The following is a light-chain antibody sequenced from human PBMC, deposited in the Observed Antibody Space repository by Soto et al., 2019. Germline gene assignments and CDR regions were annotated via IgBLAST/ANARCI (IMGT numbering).Light chain of an antibody. Sequence: AIQLTQSPSSLSASVGDRVTITCRASPGFSNALAWYQQQPGKAPKLLIYDASSLESGVPSRFSGSESGTDFTLIISSLQPEDFATYYCQQFHSYPLTFGGGTKVEIK. CDR3: QQFHSYPLT. CDR2: DAS. CDR1: PGFSNA. V-gene: IGKV1-13*02. J-gene: IGKJ4*01.